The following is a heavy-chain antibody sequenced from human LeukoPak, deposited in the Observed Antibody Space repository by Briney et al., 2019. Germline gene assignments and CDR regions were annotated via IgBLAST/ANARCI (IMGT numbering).Heavy chain of an antibody. D-gene: IGHD3-22*01. J-gene: IGHJ4*02. CDR1: GGTFSSYA. CDR2: IIPIFGTA. Sequence: ASVKVSCKASGGTFSSYAISWVRQAPGQGLEWMGGIIPIFGTANYAQKFQGRVTITTDESTSTAYMELSSLRPEDTAVYYCAKASGYYPNYYFDYWGQGTLVTVSS. V-gene: IGHV1-69*05. CDR3: AKASGYYPNYYFDY.